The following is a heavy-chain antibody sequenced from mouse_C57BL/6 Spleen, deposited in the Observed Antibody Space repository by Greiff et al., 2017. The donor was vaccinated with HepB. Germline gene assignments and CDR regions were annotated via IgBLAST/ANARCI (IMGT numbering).Heavy chain of an antibody. V-gene: IGHV1-42*01. CDR1: GYSFTGYY. J-gene: IGHJ4*01. CDR2: INPSTGGT. Sequence: EVQLQQSGPELVKPGASVKISCKASGYSFTGYYMNWVKQSPEKSLEWIGEINPSTGGTTYNQKFKAKATLTVDKSSSTAYMQLKSLTSEDSAVYYCARSRDYYGSRGSDYYAMDYWGQGTSVTVSS. CDR3: ARSRDYYGSRGSDYYAMDY. D-gene: IGHD1-1*01.